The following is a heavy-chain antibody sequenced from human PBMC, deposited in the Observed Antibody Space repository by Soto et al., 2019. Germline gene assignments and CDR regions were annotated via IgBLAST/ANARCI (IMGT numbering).Heavy chain of an antibody. CDR3: ARVMVRGVGSDY. J-gene: IGHJ4*02. D-gene: IGHD3-10*01. CDR1: GYTFTSYG. CDR2: ISTYNGNT. Sequence: QVQLVQSGAEVKKPGASVKVSCKASGYTFTSYGISWVRQAPGQGLEWMGWISTYNGNTKYAQKLQGRVTMTTDTTNSTAYLELRSVRSDDTAVFYCARVMVRGVGSDYWGQGTLVSVSS. V-gene: IGHV1-18*01.